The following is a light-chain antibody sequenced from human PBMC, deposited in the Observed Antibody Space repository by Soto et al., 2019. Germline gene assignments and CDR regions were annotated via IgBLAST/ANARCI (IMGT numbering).Light chain of an antibody. CDR1: SSDVGGYNY. Sequence: QSALTQPASVSGSPGQSITISCTGTSSDVGGYNYVSWYQQHPGKAPKLMIYEVSNRPSGVSNRFSGSKSGNTASLTISGLQAEDEADYYCSSXTXSXXXXFGTGX. J-gene: IGLJ1*01. CDR3: SSXTXSXXXX. CDR2: EVS. V-gene: IGLV2-14*01.